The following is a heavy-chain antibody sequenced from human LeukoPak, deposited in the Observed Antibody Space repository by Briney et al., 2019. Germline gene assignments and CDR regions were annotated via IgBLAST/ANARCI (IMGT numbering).Heavy chain of an antibody. Sequence: KSSETLSLTCTVSGGSISSYYWSWIRQPPGKGLEWIGYIYYSGSTNYNPSLKSRVTISVDTSKNQFSLKLSSVTAADTAVYYCARAYYDSSGYYDYFDYWGQGTLVTVSS. D-gene: IGHD3-22*01. CDR2: IYYSGST. J-gene: IGHJ4*02. CDR1: GGSISSYY. V-gene: IGHV4-59*01. CDR3: ARAYYDSSGYYDYFDY.